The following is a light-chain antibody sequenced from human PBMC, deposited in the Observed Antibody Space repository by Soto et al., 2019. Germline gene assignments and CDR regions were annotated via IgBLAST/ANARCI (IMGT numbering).Light chain of an antibody. CDR2: GAF. CDR3: QQYGSSRLT. J-gene: IGKJ4*01. Sequence: EIVLTQSPGTLSLSPGERATFSCRASQSVSSNYLAWYQQKPGQAPRLLIYGAFKRATGVPDRFSGSGSGTDFTLTISRMEPEDFAVYYCQQYGSSRLTFGGGTKVDIK. V-gene: IGKV3-20*01. CDR1: QSVSSNY.